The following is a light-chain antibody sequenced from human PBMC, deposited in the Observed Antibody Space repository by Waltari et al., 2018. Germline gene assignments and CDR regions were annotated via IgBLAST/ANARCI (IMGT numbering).Light chain of an antibody. CDR2: GAS. J-gene: IGKJ2*01. Sequence: EIVLTQSPGTLSLSPGERATLSCTASQSVSSSYLAWYQQKPGQAPRLLIYGASSRATGIPDRFSGSGSGTDFTLTISRLGPEDFAVYYCQQYVSSPRTFGQVTKLEIK. CDR3: QQYVSSPRT. V-gene: IGKV3-20*01. CDR1: QSVSSSY.